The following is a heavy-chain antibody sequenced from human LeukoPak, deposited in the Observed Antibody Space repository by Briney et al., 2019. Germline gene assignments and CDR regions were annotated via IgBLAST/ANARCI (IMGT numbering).Heavy chain of an antibody. D-gene: IGHD2-2*02. CDR3: ARAIRPDCSSTSCYTLAVYYYYYGMDV. CDR1: GFTFSSYA. J-gene: IGHJ6*02. V-gene: IGHV3-23*01. CDR2: ISGSGGST. Sequence: PGGSLRLSCAASGFTFSSYAMSWVRQAPGKGLEWVSAISGSGGSTYYADSVKGRFTISRDNSRNTLYLQMNSLRAEDTAVYYCARAIRPDCSSTSCYTLAVYYYYYGMDVWGQGTTVTVSS.